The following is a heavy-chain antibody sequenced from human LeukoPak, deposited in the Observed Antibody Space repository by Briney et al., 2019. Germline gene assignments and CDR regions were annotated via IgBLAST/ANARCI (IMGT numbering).Heavy chain of an antibody. J-gene: IGHJ6*02. CDR1: GYSISSGYY. CDR2: IYHSGST. Sequence: SETLSLTCTVSGYSISSGYYWGWIRQPPGKGLEWIGSIYHSGSTYYNPSLKSRVTISVDTSKNQFSQKLSSATAADTAVYYCARYCSGGSCYSSDRHYYGMDVWGQGTTVTVSS. CDR3: ARYCSGGSCYSSDRHYYGMDV. D-gene: IGHD2-15*01. V-gene: IGHV4-38-2*02.